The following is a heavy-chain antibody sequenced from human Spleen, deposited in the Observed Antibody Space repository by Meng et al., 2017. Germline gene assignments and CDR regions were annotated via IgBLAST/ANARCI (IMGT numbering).Heavy chain of an antibody. CDR1: GFTFTGYA. D-gene: IGHD5-24*01. Sequence: GESLKISCSASGFTFTGYAIHWVRQAPGKGLEWVSLVWSGGGNTYYADSVKGRFTISGDNSKNTLYLQINSLRADDTAVYYCARVNDPARNYYYYGMDVWGQGTTVTVSS. V-gene: IGHV3-33*01. CDR3: ARVNDPARNYYYYGMDV. J-gene: IGHJ6*02. CDR2: VWSGGGNT.